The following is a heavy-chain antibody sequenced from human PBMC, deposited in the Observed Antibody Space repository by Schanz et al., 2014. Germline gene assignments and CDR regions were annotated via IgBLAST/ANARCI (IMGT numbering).Heavy chain of an antibody. D-gene: IGHD6-13*01. J-gene: IGHJ4*02. V-gene: IGHV1-69*04. CDR3: ARDGVDAAAGGNY. CDR1: GGTFSTYP. CDR2: IIPIHGIA. Sequence: QVQLVQSGAEVKKPGSSMKVSCKASGGTFSTYPINWLRQAPGQGLEWMGRIIPIHGIANYAQKFQGRVTITADRSTSTVYMELSSLRSEDTAVYYCARDGVDAAAGGNYWGQGTLVTVSS.